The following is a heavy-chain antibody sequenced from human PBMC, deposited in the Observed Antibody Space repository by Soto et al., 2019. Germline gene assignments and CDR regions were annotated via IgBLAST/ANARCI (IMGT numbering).Heavy chain of an antibody. D-gene: IGHD6-13*01. J-gene: IGHJ3*02. V-gene: IGHV4-34*01. Sequence: QVQLQQWGAGLLKPSETLSLTCAVYGGSFSGYYWSWIRQPPGKGLEWIGEINHSGSTNYNPSHKSRVTISVDTSKNQFSLKLSSVTAADTAVYYCARLGYTAGSADAFDIWGQGTMVTVSS. CDR3: ARLGYTAGSADAFDI. CDR2: INHSGST. CDR1: GGSFSGYY.